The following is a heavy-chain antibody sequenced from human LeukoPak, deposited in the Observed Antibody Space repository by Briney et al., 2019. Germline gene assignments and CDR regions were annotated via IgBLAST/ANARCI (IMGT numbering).Heavy chain of an antibody. CDR1: GYTFTSYG. V-gene: IGHV1-18*01. CDR3: ARKASMVRGVILPAKDYYYYYYMDV. Sequence: ASVKVSCKASGYTFTSYGISWVRQAPGQGLEWMGWISAYNGNTNYAQKLQGRVAMTTDTSTSTAYMELRSLRSDDTAVYYCARKASMVRGVILPAKDYYYYYYMDVWGKGTTVTISS. D-gene: IGHD3-10*01. J-gene: IGHJ6*03. CDR2: ISAYNGNT.